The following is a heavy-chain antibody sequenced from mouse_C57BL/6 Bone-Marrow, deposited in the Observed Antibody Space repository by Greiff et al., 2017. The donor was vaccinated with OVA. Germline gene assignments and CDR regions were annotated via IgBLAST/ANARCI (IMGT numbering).Heavy chain of an antibody. J-gene: IGHJ2*01. CDR2: IYPRSGNT. Sequence: VKLMESGAELARPGASVKLSCKASGYTFTSYGISWVKQRTGQGLEWIGEIYPRSGNTYYNEKFKGKATLTAGKSSSTAYMELRSLTSEDSAVYFCARLGLPRGNFDYWGQGTTLTVSS. CDR3: ARLGLPRGNFDY. D-gene: IGHD5-5*01. V-gene: IGHV1-81*01. CDR1: GYTFTSYG.